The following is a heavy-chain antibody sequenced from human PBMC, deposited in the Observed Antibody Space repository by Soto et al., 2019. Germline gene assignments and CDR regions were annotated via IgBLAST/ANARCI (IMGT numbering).Heavy chain of an antibody. V-gene: IGHV3-13*01. J-gene: IGHJ3*02. CDR3: AREPQLGGWDALDI. CDR1: GFTFSYYD. D-gene: IGHD2-15*01. Sequence: EGQLVESGGGLVQPGGSLRLSCAASGFTFSYYDFHWVRQATGKGLEWVSAIGAADDTYYPDSVKGRFTISRDIAKKALYLQMNSLRAEDTAVYYCAREPQLGGWDALDIWGRGTVVTXXS. CDR2: IGAADDT.